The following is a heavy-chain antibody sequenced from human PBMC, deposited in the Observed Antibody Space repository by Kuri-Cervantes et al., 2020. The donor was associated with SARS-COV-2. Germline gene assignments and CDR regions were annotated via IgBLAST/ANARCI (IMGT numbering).Heavy chain of an antibody. CDR1: GYTFTGYY. CDR2: INPNSGGT. CDR3: ARSTRFRGLVVISQGGAFDI. V-gene: IGHV1-2*04. Sequence: ASVKVSCKASGYTFTGYYMHWVRQAPGQGLEWMGWINPNSGGTNYAQKFQGWVTMTRDTSISTVYMELSRLRSDDTAVYYCARSTRFRGLVVISQGGAFDIWGQGTMVTVSS. J-gene: IGHJ3*02. D-gene: IGHD3-22*01.